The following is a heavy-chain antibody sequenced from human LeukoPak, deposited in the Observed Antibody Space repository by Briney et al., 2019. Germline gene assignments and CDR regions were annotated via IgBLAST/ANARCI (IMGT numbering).Heavy chain of an antibody. CDR1: GFTFSSYS. V-gene: IGHV3-21*01. J-gene: IGHJ4*02. Sequence: GGSLRLSCAASGFTFSSYSMNWVRQAPGKGLEWVSSISSSSSYIYYADSVKGRFTISRDNAKNSLYLQMNSLRAEDTAVYYCARDLPSGYSSGWHYYWDQGTLVTVSS. CDR3: ARDLPSGYSSGWHYY. D-gene: IGHD6-19*01. CDR2: ISSSSSYI.